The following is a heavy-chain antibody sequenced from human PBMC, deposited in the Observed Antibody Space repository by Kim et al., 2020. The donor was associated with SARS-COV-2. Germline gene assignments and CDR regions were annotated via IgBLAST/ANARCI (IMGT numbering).Heavy chain of an antibody. CDR1: GFTFSSYG. D-gene: IGHD1-26*01. V-gene: IGHV3-30*18. CDR3: AKGGVWELLRSAFDY. CDR2: ISYDGSNK. J-gene: IGHJ4*01. Sequence: GGSLRLSCAASGFTFSSYGMHWVRQAPGKGLEWVAVISYDGSNKYYADSVKGRFTISRDNSKNTLYLQMNSLRAEDTAVYYCAKGGVWELLRSAFDYWG.